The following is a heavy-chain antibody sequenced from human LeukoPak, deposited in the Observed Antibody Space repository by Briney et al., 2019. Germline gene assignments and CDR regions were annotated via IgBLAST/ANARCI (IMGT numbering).Heavy chain of an antibody. Sequence: GGSLRLSCAASGLTFSSYSMNWVRQAPGKGLEWVSYISSSISVIYYADSVKGRFTISRDNAKNSLYLQMNSLRDEDTAVYYCARDELAVAKKGFLDSWGQGTLVTVSS. CDR3: ARDELAVAKKGFLDS. CDR1: GLTFSSYS. V-gene: IGHV3-48*02. D-gene: IGHD6-19*01. CDR2: ISSSISVI. J-gene: IGHJ4*02.